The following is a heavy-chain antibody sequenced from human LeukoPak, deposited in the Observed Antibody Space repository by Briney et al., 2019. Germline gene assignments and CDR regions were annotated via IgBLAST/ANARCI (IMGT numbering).Heavy chain of an antibody. CDR3: ARGSPYYYDSSGLLYYFDY. CDR2: ICAYNGNT. V-gene: IGHV1-18*01. D-gene: IGHD3-22*01. J-gene: IGHJ4*02. CDR1: VYTFTNYG. Sequence: GASVTVSCKPSVYTFTNYGISWVRQAPGQGLEWMGWICAYNGNTNYAQKLQGRVTMTTDTSTSTAYMELRSLRSGDTAVYYCARGSPYYYDSSGLLYYFDYWGQGTLVTVSS.